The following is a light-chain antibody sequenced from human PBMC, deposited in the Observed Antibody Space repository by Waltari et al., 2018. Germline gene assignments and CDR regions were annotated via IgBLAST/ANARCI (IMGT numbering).Light chain of an antibody. Sequence: EIVLTQSPATLSLSPGEGATLSCRPSESVRSYLAWYQQKPGQAPRLLIYAASNRASGIPARFSGSGSGTDFSLSISSLEPEDFAVYYCQQRHNWPLTFGGGTKVEIK. CDR1: ESVRSY. J-gene: IGKJ4*01. CDR2: AAS. V-gene: IGKV3-11*01. CDR3: QQRHNWPLT.